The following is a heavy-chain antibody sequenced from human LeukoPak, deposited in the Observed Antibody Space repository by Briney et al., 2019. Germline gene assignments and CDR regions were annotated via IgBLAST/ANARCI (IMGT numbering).Heavy chain of an antibody. J-gene: IGHJ3*02. Sequence: ASVKVSCKGSGYTFTSYDINWVRQATGQGLEWMGWMNPNSGNTGYAQKFQGRVTMTRDTSISTAYMELSRLRSDDTAVYYCAREVPAAVNAFDIWGQGTMVTVSS. CDR1: GYTFTSYD. CDR3: AREVPAAVNAFDI. V-gene: IGHV1-8*01. D-gene: IGHD2-2*01. CDR2: MNPNSGNT.